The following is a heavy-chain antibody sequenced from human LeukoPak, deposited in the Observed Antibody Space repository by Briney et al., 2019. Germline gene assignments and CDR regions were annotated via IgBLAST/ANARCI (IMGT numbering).Heavy chain of an antibody. D-gene: IGHD4-17*01. V-gene: IGHV4-59*08. Sequence: SETLSLTCSVSGDSISGYYWSWIRQPPGKGLEWIGYIYYSGSTNYNPSLKSRVTISVDTSKNQFSLKLSSVTAADTAVYYCARHSTTVTTFDYWGQGTLVTVSS. CDR2: IYYSGST. CDR3: ARHSTTVTTFDY. J-gene: IGHJ4*02. CDR1: GDSISGYY.